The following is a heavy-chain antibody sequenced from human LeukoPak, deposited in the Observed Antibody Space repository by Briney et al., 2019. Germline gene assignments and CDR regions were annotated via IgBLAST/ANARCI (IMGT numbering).Heavy chain of an antibody. Sequence: PGGSLRLSCAASGFTFSSYGMHWVRQAPGKGLEWVAVIWYDGSNKYYADSVKGRFTISRDNSKNTLYLQMNSLRAEDTAVYYCARVDMGWSHVGAFDIWGQGTMVTVSS. CDR1: GFTFSSYG. V-gene: IGHV3-33*01. CDR2: IWYDGSNK. D-gene: IGHD1-26*01. CDR3: ARVDMGWSHVGAFDI. J-gene: IGHJ3*02.